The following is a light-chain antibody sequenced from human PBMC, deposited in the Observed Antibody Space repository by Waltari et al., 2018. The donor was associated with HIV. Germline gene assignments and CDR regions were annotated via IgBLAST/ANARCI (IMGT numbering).Light chain of an antibody. CDR2: YDT. CDR3: QVWDLSSDHWV. Sequence: SYVLTQPPSVSLGPGETARITCGGDNIEKKSVQCYHQNPGQAPVLVIYYDTGRPSWIPERFSGSNSVNTATLTSHRVEAGDEADYYCQVWDLSSDHWVFGGGTRLTVL. V-gene: IGLV3-21*01. CDR1: NIEKKS. J-gene: IGLJ3*02.